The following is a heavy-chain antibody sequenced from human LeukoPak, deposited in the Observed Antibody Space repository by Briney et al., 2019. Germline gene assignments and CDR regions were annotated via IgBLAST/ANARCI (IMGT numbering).Heavy chain of an antibody. CDR1: GYTFTGYY. D-gene: IGHD5-18*01. J-gene: IGHJ4*02. Sequence: GASVKVSCKASGYTFTGYYMHWVRQAPGQGLEWMGRINPNSGGTNYAQEFQGRVTMTRDTSISTAYMELSRLRSDDTAVYYCAQSGYSYGYYSDYWGQGTLVTVSS. CDR2: INPNSGGT. V-gene: IGHV1-2*06. CDR3: AQSGYSYGYYSDY.